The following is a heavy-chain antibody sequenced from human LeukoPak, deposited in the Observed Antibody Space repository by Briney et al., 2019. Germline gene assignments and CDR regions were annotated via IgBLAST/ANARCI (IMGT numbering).Heavy chain of an antibody. CDR1: GGSFSSYY. V-gene: IGHV4-59*01. D-gene: IGHD6-13*01. CDR2: LYYSGNT. Sequence: PSETLSLTCAVYGGSFSSYYWSWIRQPPGKGLEWMGCLYYSGNTIYNPSLKSRVTISVDTSKNQFSLKLSSVTAADTAVYYCARHRDSSWYWFDPWGQGTLVTVSS. CDR3: ARHRDSSWYWFDP. J-gene: IGHJ5*02.